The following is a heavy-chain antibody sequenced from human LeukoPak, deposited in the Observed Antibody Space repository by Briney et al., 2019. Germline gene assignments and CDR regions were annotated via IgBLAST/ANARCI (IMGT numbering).Heavy chain of an antibody. J-gene: IGHJ4*02. CDR1: GSTFSDYY. V-gene: IGHV3-11*04. CDR3: ARDGGSGNNYVDY. D-gene: IGHD1-26*01. CDR2: IRSGGSTI. Sequence: GGSLRLSCAASGSTFSDYYMSWIRQAPGKGLEWVSYIRSGGSTIYYADSVKGRFTISRDNAKNSLFLQMNSLRAEDTAVYYCARDGGSGNNYVDYWGQGTLVTVSS.